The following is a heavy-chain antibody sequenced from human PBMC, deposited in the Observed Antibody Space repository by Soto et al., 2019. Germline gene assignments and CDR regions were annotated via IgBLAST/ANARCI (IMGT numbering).Heavy chain of an antibody. V-gene: IGHV3-66*01. CDR3: ARAFAEEYYYYYYRDV. CDR1: GFTVSSNY. D-gene: IGHD3-10*01. Sequence: QPGGSLRLSCAASGFTVSSNYMSWVRQAPGKGLEWVSVIYSGGSTYYADSVKGRFTISRDNSKNTLYLQMNSLRAEDTAVYYCARAFAEEYYYYYYRDVWGKGTTDTVSS. J-gene: IGHJ6*03. CDR2: IYSGGST.